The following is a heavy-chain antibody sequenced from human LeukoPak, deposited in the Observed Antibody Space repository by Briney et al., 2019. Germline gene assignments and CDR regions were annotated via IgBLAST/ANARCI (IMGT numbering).Heavy chain of an antibody. D-gene: IGHD1-26*01. CDR1: GFTFSSYE. CDR2: ISSSGSTI. V-gene: IGHV3-48*03. CDR3: ARALPYATLGY. Sequence: PGGSLRLSCAASGFTFSSYEMNWVRQAPGKGLEWVSYISSSGSTIYYADSVKGRFTISRDNAKNSLYLQMNSLRAEDTAVYYCARALPYATLGYWGQGTRVTVSS. J-gene: IGHJ4*02.